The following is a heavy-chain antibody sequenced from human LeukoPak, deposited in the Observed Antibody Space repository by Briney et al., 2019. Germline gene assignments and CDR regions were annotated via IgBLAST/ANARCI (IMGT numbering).Heavy chain of an antibody. CDR3: SRDRQQLLDYFYHYAMDV. CDR1: GFTFSSYT. J-gene: IGHJ6*02. D-gene: IGHD6-13*01. V-gene: IGHV3-21*01. CDR2: ISSAGIYM. Sequence: PGGSLRLSCAASGFTFSSYTMNWVRQAPGKGLEWVSSISSAGIYMYYADSVKGRFTISRDNAKNSLYLEMDSLRAEDTALYYCSRDRQQLLDYFYHYAMDVRGQGTTVTVSS.